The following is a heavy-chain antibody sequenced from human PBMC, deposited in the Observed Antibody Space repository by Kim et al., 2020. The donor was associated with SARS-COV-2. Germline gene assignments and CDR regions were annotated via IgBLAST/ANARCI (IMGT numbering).Heavy chain of an antibody. CDR3: ARKPYGSGIRHFDY. J-gene: IGHJ4*02. V-gene: IGHV1-69*06. CDR2: IIPIFGTA. CDR1: GGTFSSYA. D-gene: IGHD3-10*01. Sequence: SVKVSCKASGGTFSSYAISWVRQAPGQGLEWMGGIIPIFGTANYAQKFQGRVTITADKSTSTAYMELSSLRSEDTAVYYCARKPYGSGIRHFDYWGQGTLVTVSS.